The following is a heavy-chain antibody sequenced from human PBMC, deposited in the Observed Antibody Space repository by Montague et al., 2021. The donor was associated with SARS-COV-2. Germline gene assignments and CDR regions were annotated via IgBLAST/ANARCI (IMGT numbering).Heavy chain of an antibody. CDR1: GGSIDNYY. CDR3: ARGRFYYDSGELGS. J-gene: IGHJ5*02. D-gene: IGHD3-22*01. CDR2: IHASGIS. Sequence: SETLSLTCTVSGGSIDNYYWSWIRQPAGKGLEWSGRIHASGISTXXPSXXXRVTMSVDTSKNQFSLKLSSVTAADTAVYCCARGRFYYDSGELGSWGQGTLVTVSS. V-gene: IGHV4-4*07.